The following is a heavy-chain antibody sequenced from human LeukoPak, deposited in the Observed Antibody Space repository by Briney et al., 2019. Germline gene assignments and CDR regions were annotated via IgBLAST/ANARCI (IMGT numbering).Heavy chain of an antibody. D-gene: IGHD3-22*01. V-gene: IGHV3-74*01. CDR3: ARLNYYDSSGYKDY. J-gene: IGHJ4*02. CDR1: GFTFSSHW. CDR2: INSDGSST. Sequence: AGGSLRLSCAASGFTFSSHWMHWVRQAPGKGLVWVSRINSDGSSTSYADSVKGRFTISRDNAKNTLYLQMNSLRAEDTALYYCARLNYYDSSGYKDYWGQGTLVTVSS.